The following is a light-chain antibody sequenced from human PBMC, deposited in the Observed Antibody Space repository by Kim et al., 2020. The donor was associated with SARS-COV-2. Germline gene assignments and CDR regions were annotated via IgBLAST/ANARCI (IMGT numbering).Light chain of an antibody. J-gene: IGLJ3*02. V-gene: IGLV5-45*02. CDR3: LIWHSSAWV. CDR2: YKSDSER. CDR1: SGINVGTYR. Sequence: LTCTLRSGINVGTYRIYWYQQKPGSPPQYLLWYKSDSERQQGSGVPSRFSGSKDASANSGILLISGLQSEDEADYYCLIWHSSAWVFGGGTQLTVL.